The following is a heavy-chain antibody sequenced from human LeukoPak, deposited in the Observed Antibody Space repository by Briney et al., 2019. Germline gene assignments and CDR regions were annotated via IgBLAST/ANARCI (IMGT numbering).Heavy chain of an antibody. V-gene: IGHV1-2*02. CDR2: INPNSGGT. CDR1: GYTFTGYY. D-gene: IGHD6-13*01. Sequence: GASVKVSCTASGYTFTGYYMHWVRQAPGQGLEWMGWINPNSGGTNYAQKFQGRVTMTRDTSISTAYMGLSRLRSDDTAVYYCAVIAAAATTDFDYWGQGTLVTVSS. CDR3: AVIAAAATTDFDY. J-gene: IGHJ4*02.